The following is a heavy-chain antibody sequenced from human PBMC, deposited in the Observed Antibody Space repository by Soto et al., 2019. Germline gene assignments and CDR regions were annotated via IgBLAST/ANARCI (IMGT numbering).Heavy chain of an antibody. J-gene: IGHJ5*02. D-gene: IGHD1-26*01. CDR2: ISSSGSSI. CDR3: ATHSGWFAH. Sequence: GGSLRLSCAASGFTFSDSEMDWVRWVPGRGLEWLAYISSSGSSIYYADSVKGRFTISRENAENSLFLLMNSLRAEDTAVYYCATHSGWFAHWGQGTLVTVSS. CDR1: GFTFSDSE. V-gene: IGHV3-48*03.